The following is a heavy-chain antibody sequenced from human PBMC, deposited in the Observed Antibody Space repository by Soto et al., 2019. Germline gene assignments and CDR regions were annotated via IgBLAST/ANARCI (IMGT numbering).Heavy chain of an antibody. V-gene: IGHV3-23*01. D-gene: IGHD5-18*01. CDR3: AKVPDEVDTGMVPQDY. Sequence: PGGSLRLSCAASGFTFSNYAMTWVRQAPGKGLEWVSAISTSGRSTYYVDSVKGRFTISRDNSKNTLYLQMNSLRAEDTAVYYCAKVPDEVDTGMVPQDYWGQGTLVTVSS. CDR2: ISTSGRST. CDR1: GFTFSNYA. J-gene: IGHJ4*02.